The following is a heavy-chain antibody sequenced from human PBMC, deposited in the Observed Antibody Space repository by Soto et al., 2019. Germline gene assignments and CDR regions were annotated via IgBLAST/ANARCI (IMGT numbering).Heavy chain of an antibody. D-gene: IGHD3-22*01. CDR1: GYTFTSYG. V-gene: IGHV1-18*01. Sequence: GASVKVSCKASGYTFTSYGISWVRQAPGQGLEWMGWISAYNGNTNYAQKLQGRVTMTTDTSTSTAYMELRSLRSDDTAVYYRARAPGTIVVVTDFDYWGQGTLVTVSS. CDR3: ARAPGTIVVVTDFDY. J-gene: IGHJ4*02. CDR2: ISAYNGNT.